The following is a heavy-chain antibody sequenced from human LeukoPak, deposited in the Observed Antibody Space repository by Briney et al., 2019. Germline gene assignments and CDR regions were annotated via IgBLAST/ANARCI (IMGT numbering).Heavy chain of an antibody. D-gene: IGHD3-22*01. CDR2: IWYDGSNK. J-gene: IGHJ4*02. Sequence: PGGSLRLSCAASGFTFSSYGMHWVRQAPGKGLEWVAVIWYDGSNKYHADSVKGRFTISRDNSKNTLYLQMNSLRAEDTAVYYCARASAYYYDSSGRYYFDYWGQGTLVTVS. V-gene: IGHV3-33*01. CDR3: ARASAYYYDSSGRYYFDY. CDR1: GFTFSSYG.